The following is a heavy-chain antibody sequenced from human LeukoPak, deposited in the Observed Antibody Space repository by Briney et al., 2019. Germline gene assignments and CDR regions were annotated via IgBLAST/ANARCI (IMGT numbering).Heavy chain of an antibody. D-gene: IGHD3-10*01. V-gene: IGHV4-39*01. J-gene: IGHJ6*03. CDR1: GGSISSSSYF. CDR3: ARQLYVSGSYYAPMDV. Sequence: SETLSLTCSVSGGSISSSSYFWGWIRQAPGKGLEWIASVHYSGSTYYNPSLKSRITISVDTSKNQFSLNLRSVTAADTAVYFCARQLYVSGSYYAPMDVWGKGTTVTISS. CDR2: VHYSGST.